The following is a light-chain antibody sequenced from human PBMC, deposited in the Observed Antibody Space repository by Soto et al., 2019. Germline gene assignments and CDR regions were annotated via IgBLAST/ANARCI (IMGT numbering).Light chain of an antibody. CDR3: QQRINWPPT. J-gene: IGKJ4*01. V-gene: IGKV3D-20*02. CDR2: GAS. CDR1: QTVNGAF. Sequence: EIVLTQSPGLLSLSPGERATISCRASQTVNGAFLVWFQQKPGQAHRLLMYGASRRATGIPERFSGSGSGTDFTLTISSLQPEDVAVYYCQQRINWPPTFGGGTKVDIK.